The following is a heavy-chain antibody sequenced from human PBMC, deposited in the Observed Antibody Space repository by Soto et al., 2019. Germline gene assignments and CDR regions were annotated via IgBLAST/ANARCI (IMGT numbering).Heavy chain of an antibody. CDR1: GYNFTNYW. Sequence: PGESLKISCKGSGYNFTNYWIGWVRQMPGKGLEWMGIIYPGDSDTRYSPSFQGQVTISADKSISTAYLQWSSLKASDTAMYYCVRCDSSGYYYDVDYWGQGTLVTVSS. CDR3: VRCDSSGYYYDVDY. V-gene: IGHV5-51*01. J-gene: IGHJ4*02. D-gene: IGHD3-22*01. CDR2: IYPGDSDT.